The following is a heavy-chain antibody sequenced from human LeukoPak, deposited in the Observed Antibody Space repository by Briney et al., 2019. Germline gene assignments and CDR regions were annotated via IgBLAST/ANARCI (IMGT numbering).Heavy chain of an antibody. V-gene: IGHV4-39*01. J-gene: IGHJ4*02. CDR1: GGSISSSSFY. Sequence: PSETLSLTCTVSGGSISSSSFYWGWIRQPPGKGLEWIGSIYYSGSTYYNPSLKSRVTISVDTSKNHFSLKLSSVTPADTAVYYCARPLDGSGTYYDYWGQGTLVTVSS. CDR2: IYYSGST. CDR3: ARPLDGSGTYYDY. D-gene: IGHD3-10*01.